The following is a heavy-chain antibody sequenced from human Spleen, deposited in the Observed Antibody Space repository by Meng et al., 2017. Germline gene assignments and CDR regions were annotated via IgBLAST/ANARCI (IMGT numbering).Heavy chain of an antibody. Sequence: QVQLVQSGAEVKKPGASVKVSCKASGYTYTHYQMDWVRQAPGQGLEWMGWIHPSGNANYAQKLQGRVTMTTDTSTSTAYMELRSLRSDDTAVYYCARWVHYYDSSGYLDYWGQGTLVTVSS. D-gene: IGHD3-22*01. CDR2: IHPSGNA. CDR3: ARWVHYYDSSGYLDY. CDR1: GYTYTHYQ. J-gene: IGHJ4*02. V-gene: IGHV1-18*01.